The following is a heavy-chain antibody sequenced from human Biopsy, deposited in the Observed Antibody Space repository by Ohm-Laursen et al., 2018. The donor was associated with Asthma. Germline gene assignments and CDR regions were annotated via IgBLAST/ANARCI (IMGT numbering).Heavy chain of an antibody. J-gene: IGHJ2*01. CDR2: ISYSGST. Sequence: GTLSLTCTVSGGSVSSGSYYWSWIRQPPGKGLAWVSYISYSGSTDYNPSLNSRLTISMDTSKNQFSLKLSSVTAADTAVYYCARVPTTLRYFNLWGRGTLVTVSS. V-gene: IGHV4-61*01. CDR1: GGSVSSGSYY. D-gene: IGHD2-15*01. CDR3: ARVPTTLRYFNL.